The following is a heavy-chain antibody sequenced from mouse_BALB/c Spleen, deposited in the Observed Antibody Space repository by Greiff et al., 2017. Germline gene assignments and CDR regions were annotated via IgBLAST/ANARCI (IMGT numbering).Heavy chain of an antibody. CDR1: GYAFTNYL. V-gene: IGHV1-54*01. J-gene: IGHJ2*01. Sequence: QVHVKQSGAELVRPGTSVKVSCKASGYAFTNYLIEWVKQRPGQGLEWIGVINPGSGYTNYNEKFKGKATLTADTSSSTAYMQLSSLTSEDSAVYFCAGHYYGSYYWGQGTTLTVSS. CDR3: AGHYYGSYY. D-gene: IGHD1-1*01. CDR2: INPGSGYT.